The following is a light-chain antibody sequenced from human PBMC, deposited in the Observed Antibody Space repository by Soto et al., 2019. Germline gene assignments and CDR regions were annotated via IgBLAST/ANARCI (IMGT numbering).Light chain of an antibody. CDR1: QSGSSSS. CDR2: GTS. Sequence: VLTQSPGTLSLSAGDRATLSCRASQSGSSSSFAWYQQKPGQAPRLLIFGTSARATGIPDRFRGSGSGTEFTLTITRLEPEDFAVYYCQQYGNSRFTFGRGTKLEIK. CDR3: QQYGNSRFT. J-gene: IGKJ2*01. V-gene: IGKV3-20*01.